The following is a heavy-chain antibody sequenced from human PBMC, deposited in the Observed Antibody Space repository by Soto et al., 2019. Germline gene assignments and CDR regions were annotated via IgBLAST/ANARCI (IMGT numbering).Heavy chain of an antibody. D-gene: IGHD3-3*01. Sequence: QMQLVQSGPEVRKPGTSVKVSCKATGFTFSGSAVPWVRQARGQRLEWIGWIVVGSGRTNYEQSFQEIVTITRYMSTSTAYMEVSSLRSEDTAVYYCVAGNDYWSGYPHVYYGLDVWGQGPTVTVSS. CDR3: VAGNDYWSGYPHVYYGLDV. CDR1: GFTFSGSA. V-gene: IGHV1-58*01. J-gene: IGHJ6*02. CDR2: IVVGSGRT.